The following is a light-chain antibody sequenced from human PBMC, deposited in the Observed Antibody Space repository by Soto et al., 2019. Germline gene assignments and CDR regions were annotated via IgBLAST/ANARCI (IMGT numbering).Light chain of an antibody. CDR1: QSLLHSDGYQY. Sequence: IVMTQSPVSLPVTPGEPASISCKSSQSLLHSDGYQYLDWYVQKAGQSPQLMIYLGSHRASGVPERTSGSVSSTYLTLKTSKVEADDVGVDYCIQTLQTQCNVGPGTQVDIK. CDR3: IQTLQTQCN. CDR2: LGS. J-gene: IGKJ3*01. V-gene: IGKV2-28*01.